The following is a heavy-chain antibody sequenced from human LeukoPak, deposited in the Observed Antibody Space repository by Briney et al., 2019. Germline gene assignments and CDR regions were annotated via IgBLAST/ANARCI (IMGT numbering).Heavy chain of an antibody. CDR1: GYTFTGYY. V-gene: IGHV1-18*04. CDR2: ISAYNGNT. J-gene: IGHJ6*03. CDR3: ARVRYSSSWYIPYYMDV. D-gene: IGHD6-13*01. Sequence: ASVKVSCKASGYTFTGYYMHWVRQAPGQGLEWMGWISAYNGNTNYAQKLQGRVTMTTDTSTSTAYMELRSLRSDDTAVYYCARVRYSSSWYIPYYMDVWGKGTTVTISS.